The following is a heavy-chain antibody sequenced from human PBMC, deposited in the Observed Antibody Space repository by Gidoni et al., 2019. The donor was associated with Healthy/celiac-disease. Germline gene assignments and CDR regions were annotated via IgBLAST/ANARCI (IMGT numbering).Heavy chain of an antibody. D-gene: IGHD6-13*01. CDR1: GFTFSSYA. CDR3: AREEQQQPFDY. Sequence: QVQLVESGGGVVQPGRSLRLSCAASGFTFSSYAMHWVRQAPGKGLEWVAVISYDGSNKYYADSVKGRFTISRDNSKNTLYLQMNSLRAEDTAVYYCAREEQQQPFDYWGQGTLVTVSS. CDR2: ISYDGSNK. V-gene: IGHV3-30*04. J-gene: IGHJ4*02.